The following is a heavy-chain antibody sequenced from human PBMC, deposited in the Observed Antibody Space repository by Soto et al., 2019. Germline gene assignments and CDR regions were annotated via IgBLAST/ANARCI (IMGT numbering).Heavy chain of an antibody. Sequence: GGSLRLSWAAAGFTFISFGIHWVRQAPGKGLEWVAVISYDGSNKDYADSVKGRFTISRDNSKNTLYLQMNSLRAEDTAVYYCARTTRPAAIEYSGMDVWRQGTTVTVSS. D-gene: IGHD2-2*01. V-gene: IGHV3-30*03. CDR3: ARTTRPAAIEYSGMDV. CDR1: GFTFISFG. CDR2: ISYDGSNK. J-gene: IGHJ6*02.